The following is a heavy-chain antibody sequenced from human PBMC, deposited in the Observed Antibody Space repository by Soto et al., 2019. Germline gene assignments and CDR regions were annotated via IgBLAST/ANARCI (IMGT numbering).Heavy chain of an antibody. Sequence: SETLSLTCTASGYSISSCYYWGWIRQPPGKVREWIGSIYHSGSTYYNPSLKSRVTISVDTSNNQFSLKLSSVTAAGTAVYYCASVQPYHVLRGYYCSFCNYCVMDVWGQGTRVTVSS. CDR3: ASVQPYHVLRGYYCSFCNYCVMDV. J-gene: IGHJ6*02. CDR2: IYHSGST. V-gene: IGHV4-38-2*02. CDR1: GYSISSCYY. D-gene: IGHD3-3*02.